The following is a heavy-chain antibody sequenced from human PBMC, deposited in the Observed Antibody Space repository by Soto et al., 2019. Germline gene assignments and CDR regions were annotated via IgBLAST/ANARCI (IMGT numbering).Heavy chain of an antibody. CDR1: GGTFSSYA. Sequence: QVQLVQSGAEVKKPGSSVKVSCKASGGTFSSYAIRLVRQAPGQGLEWMGGIIPIFGTANYAQKFQGRVTITADESTSTAYIELSSLRSEDTAVYYCARDPYLRLLGPYYFDYWGQGTLVTVST. CDR2: IIPIFGTA. D-gene: IGHD2-8*02. V-gene: IGHV1-69*01. CDR3: ARDPYLRLLGPYYFDY. J-gene: IGHJ4*02.